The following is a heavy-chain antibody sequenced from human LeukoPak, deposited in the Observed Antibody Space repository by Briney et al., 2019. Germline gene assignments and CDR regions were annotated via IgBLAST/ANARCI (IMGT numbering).Heavy chain of an antibody. D-gene: IGHD3-3*01. CDR3: ARGFGPDGFDI. V-gene: IGHV3-66*01. CDR1: GFTVGSND. Sequence: GGSLRLSCAASGFTVGSNDMNWVRQAPGKGLEWVSVISAGSNTYYADSLKGRFTISRDNSKNTVYLQTKSLRAEDTAVYYCARGFGPDGFDIWGRGTMVTVSS. CDR2: ISAGSNT. J-gene: IGHJ3*02.